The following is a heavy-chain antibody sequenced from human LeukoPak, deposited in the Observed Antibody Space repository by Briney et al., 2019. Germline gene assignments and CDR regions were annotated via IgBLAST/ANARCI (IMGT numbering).Heavy chain of an antibody. CDR3: AREGGFYRPLDY. CDR1: GGSVINTNW. V-gene: IGHV4-4*02. CDR2: VHLDGRT. D-gene: IGHD3-3*01. J-gene: IGHJ4*02. Sequence: GTLSLTCGVSGGSVINTNWWTWVRQPPGKGLEWIGEVHLDGRTNYNPSLESRLTMSVDVSENQVSLKLTSVTAADTAVYYCAREGGFYRPLDYSGQGTLVTVSS.